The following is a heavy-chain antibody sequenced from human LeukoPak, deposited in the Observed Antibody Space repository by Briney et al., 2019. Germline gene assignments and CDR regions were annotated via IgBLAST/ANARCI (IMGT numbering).Heavy chain of an antibody. CDR1: GFTVRSNY. CDR3: ARDPQVTAIHDAFDI. Sequence: GGSLRLSCAASGFTVRSNYMSWVRQAPGKGLEWVSVIYSGGSTYYADSGKGRFTISRDISKNTLYLQMNSLRAEDTAVYYCARDPQVTAIHDAFDIWGQGTMVTVSS. V-gene: IGHV3-66*01. D-gene: IGHD2-21*02. CDR2: IYSGGST. J-gene: IGHJ3*02.